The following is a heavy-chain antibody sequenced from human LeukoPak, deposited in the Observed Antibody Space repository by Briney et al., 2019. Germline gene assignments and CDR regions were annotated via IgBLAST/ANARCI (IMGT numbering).Heavy chain of an antibody. V-gene: IGHV3-33*01. D-gene: IGHD5-12*01. Sequence: GSLRLSCAASGFTFNIYGMHWVRQAPGKGLEWVAVIWYDGSNKYYADSVKGRFTISRDNSKNTLYLQMNSLRAEDTAVYYCARDRWDGYDDLLDYWGQGTLVTVSS. J-gene: IGHJ4*02. CDR3: ARDRWDGYDDLLDY. CDR1: GFTFNIYG. CDR2: IWYDGSNK.